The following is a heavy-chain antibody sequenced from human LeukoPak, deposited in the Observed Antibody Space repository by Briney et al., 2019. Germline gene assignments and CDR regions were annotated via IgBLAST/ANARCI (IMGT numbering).Heavy chain of an antibody. D-gene: IGHD3-10*01. CDR2: ISSSSSYI. CDR1: GFTFSSYS. CDR3: ASGSTPGNGYYFDS. J-gene: IGHJ4*02. Sequence: GGSLRLSCAASGFTFSSYSMNWVRQAPGKGLEWVSSISSSSSYIYYADSVKGRFTISRDNAKNSLYLQMNSLRAKDTDIYYCASGSTPGNGYYFDSWGQGTLVTVSS. V-gene: IGHV3-21*04.